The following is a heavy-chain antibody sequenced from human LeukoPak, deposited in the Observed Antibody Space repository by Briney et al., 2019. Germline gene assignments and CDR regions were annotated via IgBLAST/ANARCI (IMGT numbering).Heavy chain of an antibody. CDR1: GYSFTSYW. D-gene: IGHD3-22*01. J-gene: IGHJ4*02. V-gene: IGHV5-51*01. CDR2: IYPGDSDT. CDR3: ARLPKYYDSSGYSLPFDY. Sequence: GESLKISCKGSGYSFTSYWIGWVRQMPGKGLEWMGIIYPGDSDTRYSPSFQGQVTISADKSNSTAYLQWSSLKASDTAMYYRARLPKYYDSSGYSLPFDYWGQGTLVTVSS.